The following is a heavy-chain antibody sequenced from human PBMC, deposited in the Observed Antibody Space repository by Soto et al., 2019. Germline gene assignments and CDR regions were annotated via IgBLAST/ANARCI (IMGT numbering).Heavy chain of an antibody. CDR2: IDATGLST. CDR1: GFTFGDYA. Sequence: RLSCTASGFTFGDYAMNWVRQAPGKGLEWVSTIDATGLSTYYIDSVRGRFTISRDNSKNTLFLQMHSLRADDTAVYFCARDPSNGAAECWGRGTLVTVSS. V-gene: IGHV3-23*05. J-gene: IGHJ4*02. CDR3: ARDPSNGAAEC. D-gene: IGHD2-8*01.